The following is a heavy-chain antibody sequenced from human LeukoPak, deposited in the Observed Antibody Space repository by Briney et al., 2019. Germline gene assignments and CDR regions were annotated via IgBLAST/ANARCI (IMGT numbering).Heavy chain of an antibody. Sequence: PGGSLRLSCAASGFTFSSYSMNWVRQAPGKGLEWVSSISSSSYIYYADSVKGRFTISRDNAKNSLYLQMNSLRAEDTAVYYCASESGSYYYYYYMDVWGKGTTVTVSS. CDR3: ASESGSYYYYYYMDV. V-gene: IGHV3-21*01. D-gene: IGHD1-26*01. CDR2: ISSSSYI. CDR1: GFTFSSYS. J-gene: IGHJ6*03.